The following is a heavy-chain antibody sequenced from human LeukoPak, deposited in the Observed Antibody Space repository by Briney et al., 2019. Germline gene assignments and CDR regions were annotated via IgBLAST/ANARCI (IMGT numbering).Heavy chain of an antibody. D-gene: IGHD5-12*01. CDR3: ARIGYGGYRLDGWFDP. Sequence: SETLSLTCAVSGGSISRRNWRSWVLQPPGKGLEWIGEIYHSGSTNYNPSVMSRVTISVDKAKNQLSLKLNSVTAADPAVDYFARIGYGGYRLDGWFDPWGQGPLVTVSS. V-gene: IGHV4-4*02. J-gene: IGHJ5*02. CDR1: GGSISRRNW. CDR2: IYHSGST.